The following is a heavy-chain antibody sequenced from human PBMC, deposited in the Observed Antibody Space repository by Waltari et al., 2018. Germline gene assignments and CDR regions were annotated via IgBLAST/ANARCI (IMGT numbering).Heavy chain of an antibody. Sequence: QLQLVQSGAEMRKPGASVKVPCQPSGYTFSAYYVHWVQQAPGQGLEWMGWINPKSGDTQYAQNFQGRATMTRDTSISTVYMELSRLTSDDTAVYYCARDLMTTVTTEFYFDYWGQGTLVIISS. D-gene: IGHD4-4*01. CDR3: ARDLMTTVTTEFYFDY. J-gene: IGHJ4*02. CDR2: INPKSGDT. CDR1: GYTFSAYY. V-gene: IGHV1-2*02.